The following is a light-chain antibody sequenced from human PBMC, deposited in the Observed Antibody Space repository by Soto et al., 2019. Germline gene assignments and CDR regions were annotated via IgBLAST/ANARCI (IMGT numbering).Light chain of an antibody. Sequence: QSVLTQPPSASGTPGQRVTISCSGSSSNIGSNYVYWYQQLPGTAHKLLIYRNNQRPSGVPDRFSGSKSGTSASLAISGLRSEDEVEYYCAAWDDSLSGYVVFGGGTTLTVL. CDR2: RNN. V-gene: IGLV1-47*01. CDR1: SSNIGSNY. J-gene: IGLJ2*01. CDR3: AAWDDSLSGYVV.